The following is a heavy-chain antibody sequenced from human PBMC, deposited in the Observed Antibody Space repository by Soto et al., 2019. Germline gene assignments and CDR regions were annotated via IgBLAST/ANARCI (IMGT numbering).Heavy chain of an antibody. V-gene: IGHV3-23*01. CDR3: AKAYGASHSPFDC. CDR1: GFTFRGYG. D-gene: IGHD2-21*01. Sequence: EEQLLESGGGLAQPGGSLRLSCAASGFTFRGYGMSWVRQAPGKGPEWVSGISGSGDSTYHAKSVKGRFIISRDNSKNTLYLEINSLRAEDTAVYYCAKAYGASHSPFDCWGQGTLVAVSS. J-gene: IGHJ4*02. CDR2: ISGSGDST.